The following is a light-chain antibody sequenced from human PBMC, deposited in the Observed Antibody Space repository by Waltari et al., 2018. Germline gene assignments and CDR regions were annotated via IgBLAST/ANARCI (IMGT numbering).Light chain of an antibody. V-gene: IGLV3-19*01. CDR2: DKN. CDR1: SLRSYY. CDR3: HSRDASGVAGS. Sequence: SSELTQDPAVSVAMGQTVRITCQGDSLRSYYESWYQQRTGQAPILVIYDKNNRPSGVPDRFSGSSSHNTGSLTITGAQAEDEASYYCHSRDASGVAGSFGGGTKLTVL. J-gene: IGLJ2*01.